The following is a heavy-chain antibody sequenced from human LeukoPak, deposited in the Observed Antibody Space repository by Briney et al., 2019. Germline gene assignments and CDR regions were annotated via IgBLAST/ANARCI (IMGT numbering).Heavy chain of an antibody. CDR1: GGSISSSSYY. CDR3: ARRPLDYYDSSGTHLYFDY. Sequence: SETLSLTCTVSGGSISSSSYYWGWIRQPPGKGLEWIGSIYYSGSTYYNPSLKSRVTISVDTSKNQFSLKLSSVTAADTAVYYCARRPLDYYDSSGTHLYFDYWDQGTMVTVSS. CDR2: IYYSGST. J-gene: IGHJ4*02. D-gene: IGHD3-22*01. V-gene: IGHV4-39*01.